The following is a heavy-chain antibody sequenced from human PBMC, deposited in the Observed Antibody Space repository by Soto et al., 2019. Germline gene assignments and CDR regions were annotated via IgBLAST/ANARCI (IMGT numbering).Heavy chain of an antibody. J-gene: IGHJ4*02. V-gene: IGHV3-30-3*01. D-gene: IGHD3-16*01. CDR3: ARDPRLDTLLRNYFDY. CDR2: ISSDGNNQ. Sequence: QVQQVESGGGVVQPGRSLRLSCAASGFTFSNYAMHWVRQAPGKGLEWVAVISSDGNNQYYAGSVKGRFTISRDNSNNPLYLQMSSLRAEDTAVYYCARDPRLDTLLRNYFDYWGQGTLVTVSS. CDR1: GFTFSNYA.